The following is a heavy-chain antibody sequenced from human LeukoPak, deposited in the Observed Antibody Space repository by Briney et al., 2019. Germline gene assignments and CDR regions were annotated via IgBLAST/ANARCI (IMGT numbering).Heavy chain of an antibody. CDR3: ARAGTITYYYYGMDV. CDR1: GFTFSSYG. J-gene: IGHJ6*02. Sequence: GGSLRLSCAASGFTFSSYGMHWVRQAPGKGLEWVAVISYDGGNKYYADSVKGRFTISRDNSKNTLYLQMNSLRAEDTAVYYCARAGTITYYYYGMDVWGQGTTVTVSS. V-gene: IGHV3-30*03. D-gene: IGHD5-24*01. CDR2: ISYDGGNK.